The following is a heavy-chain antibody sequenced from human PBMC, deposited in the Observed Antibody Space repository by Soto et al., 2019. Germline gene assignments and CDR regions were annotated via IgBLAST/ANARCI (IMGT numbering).Heavy chain of an antibody. CDR3: ARDKMIDDYGLGTYDY. J-gene: IGHJ4*02. D-gene: IGHD3-10*01. V-gene: IGHV1-18*04. CDR2: ISGYHGKT. Sequence: ASVKVCCKTSGYTFTSFGLSWLRQSLGQGLEWMGLISGYHGKTKYAQNLHGRGTMTADKSKSSVYLELRGLRPDDTAVYFCARDKMIDDYGLGTYDYRGQGTTVTV. CDR1: GYTFTSFG.